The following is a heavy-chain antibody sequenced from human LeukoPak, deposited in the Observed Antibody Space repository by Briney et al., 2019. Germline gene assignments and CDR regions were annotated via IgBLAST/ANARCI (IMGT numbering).Heavy chain of an antibody. CDR2: INHSGST. CDR1: GGSFSGYY. CDR3: ARGHCGGDCYSGYYFDY. J-gene: IGHJ4*02. D-gene: IGHD2-21*02. Sequence: SETLSLTCAVYGGSFSGYYWSWIRQPPGKGLEWIGEINHSGSTNYNPSFKSRVTISVDTSKNQFSLKLSSVTAADTAVYYCARGHCGGDCYSGYYFDYWGQGTLVTVSS. V-gene: IGHV4-34*01.